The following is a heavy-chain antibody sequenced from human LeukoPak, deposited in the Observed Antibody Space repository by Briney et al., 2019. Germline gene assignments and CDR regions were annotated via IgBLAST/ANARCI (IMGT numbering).Heavy chain of an antibody. Sequence: ASVTVSCKVSGYTLNELSMHWVRQAPGKGLEWMGWFDPEHGETNYAQNFQGRLTLTADKSTDTAYLQLSSLGSQDPAVYYCAKVHNEEDMIPPLDYWGEGTLVSVFS. CDR3: AKVHNEEDMIPPLDY. CDR1: GYTLNELS. CDR2: FDPEHGET. V-gene: IGHV1-24*01. J-gene: IGHJ4*02. D-gene: IGHD3-22*01.